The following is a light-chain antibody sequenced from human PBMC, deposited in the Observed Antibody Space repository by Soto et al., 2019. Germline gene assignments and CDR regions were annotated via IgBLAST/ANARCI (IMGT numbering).Light chain of an antibody. V-gene: IGKV3-15*01. J-gene: IGKJ5*01. CDR2: GAS. Sequence: EIVMTQSPATLSVSPGERATLSCRASQSVSSNLAWYQQKPGQAPRLLIYGASTRATGIPARFSGSGSGTDLTLASRSLQSEDFAGYYCQQYNNWPPITFGQGTRLEIK. CDR3: QQYNNWPPIT. CDR1: QSVSSN.